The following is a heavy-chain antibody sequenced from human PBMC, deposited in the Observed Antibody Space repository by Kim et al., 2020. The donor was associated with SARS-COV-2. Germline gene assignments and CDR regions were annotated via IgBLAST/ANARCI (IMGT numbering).Heavy chain of an antibody. Sequence: SETLSLTCTVSGGSISSYYWSWIRQPPGKGLEWIGYIYYSGSTNYNPSLKSRVTISVDTSKNQFSLKLSSVTAADTAVYYCARVVPLAARPLSYGMDVWGQGTTVTVSS. J-gene: IGHJ6*02. CDR2: IYYSGST. D-gene: IGHD6-6*01. CDR3: ARVVPLAARPLSYGMDV. V-gene: IGHV4-59*13. CDR1: GGSISSYY.